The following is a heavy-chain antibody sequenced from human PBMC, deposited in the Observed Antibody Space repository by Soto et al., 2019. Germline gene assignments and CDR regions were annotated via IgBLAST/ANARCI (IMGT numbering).Heavy chain of an antibody. J-gene: IGHJ4*02. D-gene: IGHD2-8*01. CDR3: ASRHTYCTNGVCYPPAY. Sequence: PSETLSLTCAVSGGSISSTNWWSWVRQPPGKGLEWIGEIYQSGSTNYNPSLKSRVTISVDKSKNQFSLKLSSVTAADTAVYYCASRHTYCTNGVCYPPAYWGQGTLVTVSS. V-gene: IGHV4-4*02. CDR2: IYQSGST. CDR1: GGSISSTNW.